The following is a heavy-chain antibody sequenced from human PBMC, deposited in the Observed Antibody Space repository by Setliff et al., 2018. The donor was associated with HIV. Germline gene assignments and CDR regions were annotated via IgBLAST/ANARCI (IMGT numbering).Heavy chain of an antibody. CDR1: GGSLRSLS. CDR2: TIPKFGTS. Sequence: SVKVSCKASGGSLRSLSINWVRQAPGRGLEWMAGTIPKFGTSNYAHKFQGRMTITADESTSTAYMELTGLGSEDTAVYYCANLRGEEAGNFYYFYFGLDVWGQGTTVTVSS. J-gene: IGHJ6*02. CDR3: ANLRGEEAGNFYYFYFGLDV. V-gene: IGHV1-69*13. D-gene: IGHD2-21*02.